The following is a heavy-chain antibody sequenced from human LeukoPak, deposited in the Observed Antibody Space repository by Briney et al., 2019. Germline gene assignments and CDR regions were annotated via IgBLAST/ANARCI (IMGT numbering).Heavy chain of an antibody. CDR2: INSDGNST. Sequence: GGSLRLSCAASGFTFSSYWMHWVRQAPGKGLVWVSRINSDGNSTSYADSVKGRFTISRDNAKNTLYLQMNSLRAEDTAVYYCVSDFWSGYYTPMGVNYWGQGTLVTVSS. CDR1: GFTFSSYW. V-gene: IGHV3-74*01. D-gene: IGHD3-3*01. J-gene: IGHJ4*02. CDR3: VSDFWSGYYTPMGVNY.